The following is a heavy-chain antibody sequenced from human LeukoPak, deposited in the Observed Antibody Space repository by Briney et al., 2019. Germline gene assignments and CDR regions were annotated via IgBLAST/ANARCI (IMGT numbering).Heavy chain of an antibody. D-gene: IGHD2-2*01. V-gene: IGHV1-8*03. CDR2: MNPNSGNT. Sequence: ASVKVSCKASGYTFTSYDINWVRQATGQGLEWMGWMNPNSGNTGYAQKFQGRVTITRNTSISTACMELSSLRSEDTAVYYCARAPDIVVVPAAMADDAFDIWGQGTMVTVSS. CDR1: GYTFTSYD. CDR3: ARAPDIVVVPAAMADDAFDI. J-gene: IGHJ3*02.